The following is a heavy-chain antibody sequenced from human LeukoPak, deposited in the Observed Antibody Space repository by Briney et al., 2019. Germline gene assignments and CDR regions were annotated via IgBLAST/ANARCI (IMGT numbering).Heavy chain of an antibody. CDR2: ISGYNGNT. J-gene: IGHJ4*02. V-gene: IGHV1-18*01. D-gene: IGHD2-2*01. CDR3: ARVGITLLWLATNDY. Sequence: ASVKVSCKTSGYTFTSYGITWVRQAPGQGLEWMGWISGYNGNTKYAQKFQGRATMSTDTSTSTAYMELRSLRSDDTAVYYCARVGITLLWLATNDYWGQGTLVPVSS. CDR1: GYTFTSYG.